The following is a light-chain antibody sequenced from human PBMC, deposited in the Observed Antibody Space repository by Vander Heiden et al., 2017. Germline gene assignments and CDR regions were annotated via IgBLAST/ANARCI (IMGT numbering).Light chain of an antibody. J-gene: IGKJ4*01. V-gene: IGKV2-28*01. CDR2: WGS. CDR3: MQALQTPST. Sequence: DIVMTQSPLSLPVTPGGPASISCTSSHSLLHSNGYNYLDWYLQKPGQSPQLLIYWGSNRASGVPDRFSGSGSGTDFTLKISRVEAEDVGVYYCMQALQTPSTFGGGTKVEIK. CDR1: HSLLHSNGYNY.